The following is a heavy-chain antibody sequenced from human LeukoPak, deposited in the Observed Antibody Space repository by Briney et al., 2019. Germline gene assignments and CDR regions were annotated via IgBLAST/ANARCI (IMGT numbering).Heavy chain of an antibody. Sequence: SETLSLTCTVSGGFISSYYWSWIRQPPGKGLEWIGYIYYSGSTNYNPSLKSRVTISVDTSKNQSSLKLISVTAADTAVYYCASRKLGNDYWGQGTLVTVSS. J-gene: IGHJ4*02. D-gene: IGHD7-27*01. CDR2: IYYSGST. CDR1: GGFISSYY. CDR3: ASRKLGNDY. V-gene: IGHV4-59*01.